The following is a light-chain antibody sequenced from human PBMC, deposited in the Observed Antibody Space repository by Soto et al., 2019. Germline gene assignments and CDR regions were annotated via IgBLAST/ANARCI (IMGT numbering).Light chain of an antibody. CDR2: EAS. CDR1: QSISSY. Sequence: DIVLTQSPATLSFSPGERATLSCRASQSISSYLFWYQQKRGQAPRLLIYEASNRATGIPARFSGSGSGTDFTLTISSLEPEDFAVYYCQQRSNSPLTFGGGTKVEIK. J-gene: IGKJ4*01. V-gene: IGKV3-11*01. CDR3: QQRSNSPLT.